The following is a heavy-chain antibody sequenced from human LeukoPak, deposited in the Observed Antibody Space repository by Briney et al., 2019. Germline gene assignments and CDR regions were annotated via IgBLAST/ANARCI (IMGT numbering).Heavy chain of an antibody. D-gene: IGHD2-2*02. CDR2: IHTSGST. V-gene: IGHV4-4*07. CDR1: GGSISNSY. Sequence: SETLSLTCTVSGGSISNSYWSWIRQPAGKGLEWIGRIHTSGSTNYNPSLKSRVTLSVDTSKNQFSLKLSSVTAADTAVYYCARGICSSTSCYTPGAFDIWGQGTMVTVSS. CDR3: ARGICSSTSCYTPGAFDI. J-gene: IGHJ3*02.